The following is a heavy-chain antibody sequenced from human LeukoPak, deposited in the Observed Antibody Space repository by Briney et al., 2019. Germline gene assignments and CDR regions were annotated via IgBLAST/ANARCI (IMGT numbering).Heavy chain of an antibody. CDR2: ISYDGSNK. CDR3: ARPGGQWLVSSFLDY. CDR1: GFTFSSYA. V-gene: IGHV3-30*01. Sequence: GGSLRLSCAASGFTFSSYAMHWVRQAPGKGLEWVAVISYDGSNKYYADSVKGRFTISRDNSKNTLYLQMNSLRAEDTAVYYYARPGGQWLVSSFLDYWGQGTLVTVSS. D-gene: IGHD6-19*01. J-gene: IGHJ4*02.